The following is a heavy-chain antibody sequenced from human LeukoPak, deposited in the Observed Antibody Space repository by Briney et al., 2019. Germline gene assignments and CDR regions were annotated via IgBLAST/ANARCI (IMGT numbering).Heavy chain of an antibody. CDR3: ARVPRRVGATLGDYMDV. CDR1: GGSFSGYY. D-gene: IGHD1-26*01. J-gene: IGHJ6*03. CDR2: INHSGST. Sequence: PSETLSLTCAVYGGSFSGYYWSWIRQPPGKGLEWIGEINHSGSTNYNPSLKSRVTISVDTSKNQFSLKLSSVTAADTAVYYCARVPRRVGATLGDYMDVWGKGTTVTVSS. V-gene: IGHV4-34*01.